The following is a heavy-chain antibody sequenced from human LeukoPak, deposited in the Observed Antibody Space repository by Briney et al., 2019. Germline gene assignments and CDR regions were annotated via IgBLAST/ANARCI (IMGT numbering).Heavy chain of an antibody. CDR1: GGSISSTTYY. V-gene: IGHV4-39*07. J-gene: IGHJ3*02. D-gene: IGHD6-6*01. CDR3: ARARLVASDAFDI. Sequence: SETLSLTCTVSGGSISSTTYYWGWIRQPPGKGLEWIGEINHSGSTNYNPSLKSRVTISVDTSKNQFSLKLSSVTAADTAVYYCARARLVASDAFDIWGQGAMVTVSS. CDR2: INHSGST.